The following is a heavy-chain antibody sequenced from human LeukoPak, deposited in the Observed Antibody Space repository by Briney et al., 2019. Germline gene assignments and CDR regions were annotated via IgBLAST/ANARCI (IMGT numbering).Heavy chain of an antibody. D-gene: IGHD5-18*01. CDR3: ARDMHSFGYYFDY. V-gene: IGHV4-4*07. CDR2: IYSSGST. Sequence: SETLSLTCTVSGGSISGYYWSWIRQPAGKGLEWIGLIYSSGSTNHNPSLESRVTMSVDTSKHQFSLKLTSVTAADTAVYHCARDMHSFGYYFDYWGQGILVTVSS. J-gene: IGHJ4*02. CDR1: GGSISGYY.